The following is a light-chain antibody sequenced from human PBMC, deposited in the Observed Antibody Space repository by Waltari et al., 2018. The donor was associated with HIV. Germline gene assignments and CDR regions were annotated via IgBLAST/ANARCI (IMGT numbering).Light chain of an antibody. J-gene: IGLJ2*01. CDR1: SSDVGGYNL. V-gene: IGLV2-23*02. CDR2: EVS. Sequence: QSALTQPASVSGSPGQSITISCTGTSSDVGGYNLVSWYQQHPGKAPKLMIYEVSKRPSGVSQRCSGSKSGNTASLTISGLQAEDEAYYYCCAYAGSTTYVIFGGGTKLTVL. CDR3: CAYAGSTTYVI.